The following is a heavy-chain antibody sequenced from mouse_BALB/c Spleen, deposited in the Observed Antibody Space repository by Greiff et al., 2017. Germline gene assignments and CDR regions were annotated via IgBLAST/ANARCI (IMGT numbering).Heavy chain of an antibody. CDR2: INPGSGGT. V-gene: IGHV1-54*01. CDR1: GYAFTNYL. CDR3: ARGGITTVGFDY. J-gene: IGHJ2*01. Sequence: VQLQQSGAELVRPGTSVKVSCKASGYAFTNYLIEWVKQRPGQGLEWIGVINPGSGGTNYNEKFKGKATLTADKSSSTAYMQLSSLTSDDSAVYFCARGGITTVGFDYWGQGTTLTVSS. D-gene: IGHD1-1*01.